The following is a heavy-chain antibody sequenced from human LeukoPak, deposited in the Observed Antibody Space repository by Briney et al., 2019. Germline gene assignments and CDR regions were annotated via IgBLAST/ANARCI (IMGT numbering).Heavy chain of an antibody. Sequence: GGSLRLSCAASGFTFSSYSMNWVRQAPGKGLEWVSSISSSSSYIYYADSVEGRFTISRDNAKNSLYLQMNSLRAEDTAVYYCAPVWSGYLDYWGQGTLVTVSS. D-gene: IGHD3-3*01. CDR3: APVWSGYLDY. CDR1: GFTFSSYS. CDR2: ISSSSSYI. V-gene: IGHV3-21*01. J-gene: IGHJ4*02.